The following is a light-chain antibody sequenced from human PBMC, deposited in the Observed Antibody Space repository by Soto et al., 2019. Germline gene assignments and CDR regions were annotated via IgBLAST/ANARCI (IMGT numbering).Light chain of an antibody. CDR3: GTWDSSLSAVV. CDR2: DNN. V-gene: IGLV1-51*01. J-gene: IGLJ2*01. Sequence: QSVLTQPPSVSGAPGQRVTISCAGSTSNIGDYDVHWYQQLPGTAPKLLIYDNNKRPSGIPDRFSGSKSGTSATLGITGLQTGDEADYYCGTWDSSLSAVVFGGGTKLTVL. CDR1: TSNIGDYD.